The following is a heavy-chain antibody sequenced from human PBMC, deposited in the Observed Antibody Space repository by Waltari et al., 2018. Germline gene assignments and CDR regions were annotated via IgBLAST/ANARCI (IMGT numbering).Heavy chain of an antibody. CDR3: ANGVRRVGY. D-gene: IGHD1-26*01. CDR1: GFTCSTYG. V-gene: IGHV3-23*01. J-gene: IGHJ4*02. Sequence: EVQLLESGGDLVQPGGSLRLSCAASGFTCSTYGMSWVRQAPGKGLEWVSGISGGGDSTYYADSVKGRFTISRDNSKNTLYLQMNSLRAEDTAVYYCANGVRRVGYWGQGTLVTVS. CDR2: ISGGGDST.